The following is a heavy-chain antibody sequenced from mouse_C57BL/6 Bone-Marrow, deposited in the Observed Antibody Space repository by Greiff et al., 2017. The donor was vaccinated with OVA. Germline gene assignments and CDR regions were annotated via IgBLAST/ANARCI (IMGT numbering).Heavy chain of an antibody. CDR1: GYAFTNYL. J-gene: IGHJ1*03. CDR2: INPGSGGT. Sequence: LQESGAELVRPGTSVKVSCKASGYAFTNYLIEWVKQRPGQGLEWIGVINPGSGGTNYNEKFKGKATLTADKSSSTAYMQLSSLTSEDSAVYFCARFHYYDYDGYFDVWGTGTTVTVSS. CDR3: ARFHYYDYDGYFDV. V-gene: IGHV1-54*01. D-gene: IGHD2-4*01.